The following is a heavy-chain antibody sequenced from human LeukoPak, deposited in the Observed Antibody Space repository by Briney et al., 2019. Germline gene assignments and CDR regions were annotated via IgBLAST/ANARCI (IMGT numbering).Heavy chain of an antibody. V-gene: IGHV4-34*01. CDR1: GGSFSGYY. D-gene: IGHD3-10*01. CDR3: ARTLRGVHAFDI. J-gene: IGHJ3*02. Sequence: SETLSLTCAVYGGSFSGYYWSWIRQPPGKGLEWIGEINHSGSTNYNPSLKSRVTISVDTSKNQFSLKLSSVTAADTAVYYCARTLRGVHAFDIWGQGTMVTVSS. CDR2: INHSGST.